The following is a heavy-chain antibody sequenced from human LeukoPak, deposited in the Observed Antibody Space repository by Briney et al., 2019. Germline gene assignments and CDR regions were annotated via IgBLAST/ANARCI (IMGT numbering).Heavy chain of an antibody. CDR3: ARGGSYPEGFDY. D-gene: IGHD1-26*01. V-gene: IGHV1-69*05. Sequence: ASVKVSCKASGGTFSSYAISWVRQAPGQGLEWMGGIIPIFGTANYAQKFQGRVTITTDESTSTAYVELSSLRSEDTAVYYCARGGSYPEGFDYWGQGTLVTVSS. CDR1: GGTFSSYA. CDR2: IIPIFGTA. J-gene: IGHJ4*02.